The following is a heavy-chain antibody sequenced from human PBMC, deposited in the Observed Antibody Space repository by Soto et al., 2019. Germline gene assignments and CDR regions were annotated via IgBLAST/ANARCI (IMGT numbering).Heavy chain of an antibody. D-gene: IGHD3-3*02. CDR3: VKEAFSGLSSAEFNGDY. CDR2: ISWNSGRV. Sequence: EMQLAESGGGLVQPGRSLRLSCAASGFIFDDYAMHWVRQSPGKGLEWVSGISWNSGRVGYAASVKGRFTISRDNAKNSLFLQMNSLRGEDTAFYHCVKEAFSGLSSAEFNGDYWGQGTLVTVSS. J-gene: IGHJ4*02. V-gene: IGHV3-9*01. CDR1: GFIFDDYA.